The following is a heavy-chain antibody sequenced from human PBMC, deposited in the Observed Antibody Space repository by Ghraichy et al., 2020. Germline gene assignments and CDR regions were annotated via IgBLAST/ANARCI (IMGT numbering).Heavy chain of an antibody. D-gene: IGHD3-10*01. CDR1: GFTFSSYS. J-gene: IGHJ6*02. CDR2: VGSSGKYI. Sequence: GGSLRLSCAASGFTFSSYSMTWVRQAPGKGLEWVSSVGSSGKYIYYADSVKGRITISRDNAKNSLYLQMNSLRAEDTAVYFCGRGVHIYYYYYGMDVWGQGTTVTVSS. CDR3: GRGVHIYYYYYGMDV. V-gene: IGHV3-21*01.